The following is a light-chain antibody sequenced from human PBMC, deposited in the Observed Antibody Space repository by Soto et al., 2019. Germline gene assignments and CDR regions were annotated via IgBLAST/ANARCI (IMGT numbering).Light chain of an antibody. CDR3: QQGYSSRWT. V-gene: IGKV1-39*01. Sequence: DIQMTQSPSSLYASVGDRVTITCRASQNIRSYLNWYQQKPGKSPQLLIYATSSLHTGVPSRFSASGSGTDFSLVISDLQPDESATYYCQQGYSSRWTSGRGTKVEI. CDR2: ATS. J-gene: IGKJ1*01. CDR1: QNIRSY.